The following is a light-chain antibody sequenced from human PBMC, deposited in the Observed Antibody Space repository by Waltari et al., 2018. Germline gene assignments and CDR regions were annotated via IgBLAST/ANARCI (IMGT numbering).Light chain of an antibody. CDR3: QQYGSSPFI. V-gene: IGKV3-20*01. Sequence: EIVLTQSPGTLSLSPGERATLSCRASQNIRSNCLAGYQQKPGQAPRPLIYDASTRATGIPDRFSGSGSGTDFTLTSSRLEPEDFAVYYCQQYGSSPFIFGPGTKVDIK. J-gene: IGKJ3*01. CDR2: DAS. CDR1: QNIRSNC.